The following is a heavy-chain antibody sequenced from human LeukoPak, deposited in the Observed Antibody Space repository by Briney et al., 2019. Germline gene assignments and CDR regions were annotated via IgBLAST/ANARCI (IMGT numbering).Heavy chain of an antibody. J-gene: IGHJ4*02. CDR3: AREHSSGAPLDY. V-gene: IGHV4-4*02. D-gene: IGHD6-19*01. CDR2: IYHSGST. CDR1: GGSISSSNW. Sequence: SSETLSLTCAVSGGSISSSNWWSWVRQPPGKGLEWIGEIYHSGSTNYNPSLKSRVTISVDKSKNQFSLKLSSVTAADTAVYYCAREHSSGAPLDYWGQGTLVTVSS.